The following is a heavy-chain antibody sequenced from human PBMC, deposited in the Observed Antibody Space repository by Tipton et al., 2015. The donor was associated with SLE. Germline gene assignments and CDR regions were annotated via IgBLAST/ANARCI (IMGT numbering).Heavy chain of an antibody. Sequence: TLSLTCTVSGGSISSYYWNWIRQPPGKGLEWIGYIYYSGSTNYNPSLKSRVTISVDTSKNQFSLKQSSVTAADSAGYYYAGDGCRSFSCYRYYYMDVQGNRTAFTVSS. CDR2: IYYSGST. V-gene: IGHV4-59*01. CDR1: GGSISSYY. J-gene: IGHJ6*03. CDR3: AGDGCRSFSCYRYYYMDV. D-gene: IGHD2-2*03.